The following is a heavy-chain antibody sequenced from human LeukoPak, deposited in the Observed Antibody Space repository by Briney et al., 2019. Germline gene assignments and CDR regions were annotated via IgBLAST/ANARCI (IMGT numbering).Heavy chain of an antibody. J-gene: IGHJ4*02. CDR1: GGSIGSSNW. V-gene: IGHV4-4*02. Sequence: SETLSLTCAVSGGSIGSSNWWSWVRQPPGEGLEWIGEVYQSGSTNYNPSLKNRVTISVDKSKNQFSLNLSSVTAADTAVYYCARWGSGYFVYWGQGTQVTVSS. CDR3: ARWGSGYFVY. CDR2: VYQSGST. D-gene: IGHD6-19*01.